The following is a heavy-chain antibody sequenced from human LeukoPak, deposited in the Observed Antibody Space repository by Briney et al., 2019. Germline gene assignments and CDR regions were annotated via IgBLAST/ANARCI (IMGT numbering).Heavy chain of an antibody. J-gene: IGHJ4*02. V-gene: IGHV4-59*01. Sequence: SETLSLTCTVSGGSISSYYWSWIRQPPGKGLEWIGYIYYSGSTNYNPSLKSRVTISVDTSKNQFSLKLSSVTAADTAVYYCAREGSSGWYNFDYWGQGTLVSVSS. CDR3: AREGSSGWYNFDY. CDR1: GGSISSYY. D-gene: IGHD6-19*01. CDR2: IYYSGST.